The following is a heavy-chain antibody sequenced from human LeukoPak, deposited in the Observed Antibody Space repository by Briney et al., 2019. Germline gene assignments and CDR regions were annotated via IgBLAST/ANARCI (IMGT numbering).Heavy chain of an antibody. CDR3: ARGGSFGTFDS. V-gene: IGHV3-74*01. CDR2: MNNDVSTI. D-gene: IGHD3-10*01. CDR1: GFTFSSSW. Sequence: QPGGSLRLSCVASGFTFSSSWLHWVRQAPGKGLVWVSRMNNDVSTINYADSVKGRFTISRDNAKNTLYLQMNSLRAEDAAVYYCARGGSFGTFDSWGQGTLVTVSS. J-gene: IGHJ4*02.